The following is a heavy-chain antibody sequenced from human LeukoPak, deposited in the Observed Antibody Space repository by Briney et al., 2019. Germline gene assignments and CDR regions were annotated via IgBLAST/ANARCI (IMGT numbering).Heavy chain of an antibody. CDR1: GFTFSSYG. J-gene: IGHJ4*02. CDR3: ANLKTPEYYYDSSGSYYFDY. D-gene: IGHD3-22*01. Sequence: GGSLRLSCAASGFTFSSYGMHWVRQAPGKGLEWVAFIRYDGSNKYYADSVKGRFTISRDNSKNTLYLQMNSLRAEDTAVYYCANLKTPEYYYDSSGSYYFDYWGQGTLVTVSS. CDR2: IRYDGSNK. V-gene: IGHV3-30*02.